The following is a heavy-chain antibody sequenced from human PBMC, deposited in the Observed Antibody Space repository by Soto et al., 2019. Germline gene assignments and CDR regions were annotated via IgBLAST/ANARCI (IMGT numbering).Heavy chain of an antibody. V-gene: IGHV3-23*01. J-gene: IGHJ4*02. CDR3: ATQDFRGTSGTT. CDR2: INYAGGNI. Sequence: PGGSLRLSCAASGFSFDRYAMGWVRQTPGAGLDWVSVINYAGGNIHYADFVEGRFTISRDNSKNTLYLQMNNLRVEDTAVYHCATQDFRGTSGTTWGQGTQVTVSS. CDR1: GFSFDRYA. D-gene: IGHD1-1*01.